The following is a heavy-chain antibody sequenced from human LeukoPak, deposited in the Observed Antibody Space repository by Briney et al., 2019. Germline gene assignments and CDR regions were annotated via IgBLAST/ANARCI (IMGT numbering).Heavy chain of an antibody. V-gene: IGHV3-33*05. Sequence: PGGSLRLSCAASGFTFSTYGMHWVRQAPGKGLEWVAGITHDGSNKYYAVPEKGRFTISRDNSENTLYLRMDSLRVEDTAVYYCALGFCGSASCYTGYWGQGTLVSVSS. CDR3: ALGFCGSASCYTGY. D-gene: IGHD2-2*02. CDR2: ITHDGSNK. CDR1: GFTFSTYG. J-gene: IGHJ4*02.